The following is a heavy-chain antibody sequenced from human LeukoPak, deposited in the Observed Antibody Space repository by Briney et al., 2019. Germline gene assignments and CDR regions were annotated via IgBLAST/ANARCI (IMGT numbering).Heavy chain of an antibody. D-gene: IGHD2-15*01. CDR2: IIPILGIA. V-gene: IGHV1-69*04. CDR3: ARGKEVVVAATAFDY. CDR1: GGTFSSYA. Sequence: EASVKVSCKASGGTFSSYAISWVRRAPGQGLEWMGRIIPILGIANYAQKFQGRVTITADKSTSTAYMELSSLRSEDTAVYYCARGKEVVVAATAFDYWGQGTLVTVSS. J-gene: IGHJ4*02.